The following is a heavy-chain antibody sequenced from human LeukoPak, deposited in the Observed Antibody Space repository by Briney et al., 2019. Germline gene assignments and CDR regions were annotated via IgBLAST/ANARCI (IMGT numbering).Heavy chain of an antibody. V-gene: IGHV1-8*03. CDR1: GYTFTSYD. J-gene: IGHJ5*02. Sequence: GASVKVSCKASGYTFTSYDINWVRQATGQGLEWMGWMNPNSGNTGYAQKFQGRVTITRNTSISTAYMELSSLRSEDTAVYYCARHTYYYGSGSYNWFDPWGQGTLVTVSS. D-gene: IGHD3-10*01. CDR2: MNPNSGNT. CDR3: ARHTYYYGSGSYNWFDP.